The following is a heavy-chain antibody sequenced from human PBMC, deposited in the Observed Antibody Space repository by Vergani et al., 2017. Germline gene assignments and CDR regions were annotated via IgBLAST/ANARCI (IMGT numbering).Heavy chain of an antibody. Sequence: QVQLQESGPGLVKPSGTLSLTCAVSGGSISSSNWWSWVRQPPGKGLEWIGEIYHSGSTNDNPSLQSRVTISVDKSKNRFSLKLSSVPAADTAVYYCARDYDILTGAYYYGMDVWGQGTTVTVSS. D-gene: IGHD3-9*01. V-gene: IGHV4-4*02. J-gene: IGHJ6*02. CDR3: ARDYDILTGAYYYGMDV. CDR2: IYHSGST. CDR1: GGSISSSNW.